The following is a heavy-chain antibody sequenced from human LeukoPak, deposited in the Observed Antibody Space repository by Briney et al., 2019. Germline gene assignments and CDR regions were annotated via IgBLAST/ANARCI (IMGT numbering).Heavy chain of an antibody. V-gene: IGHV4-59*12. CDR1: GDSISSYY. CDR2: IYYSGST. Sequence: PSETLSLTCTVSGDSISSYYWSWIRQPPGKGLEWIGYIYYSGSTNYNPSLKSRVTISVDTSKNQFSLKLSSVTAADTAVYYCARGYCSGGSCYDAFDIWGQGTMVTVSS. D-gene: IGHD2-15*01. CDR3: ARGYCSGGSCYDAFDI. J-gene: IGHJ3*02.